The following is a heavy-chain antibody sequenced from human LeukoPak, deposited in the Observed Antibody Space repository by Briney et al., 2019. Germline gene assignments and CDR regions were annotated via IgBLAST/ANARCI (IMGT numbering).Heavy chain of an antibody. CDR3: ARGTGSGTVFDY. V-gene: IGHV4-4*02. Sequence: PSGTLSLTCAVSGGSISSSNWWSWVRQPPGKGLEWIGQIYHSGSTNYNPSLKSRVTISTDTSKKQFSLKLSSVTVADTAVYYCARGTGSGTVFDYWGQGTLVTVSS. CDR2: IYHSGST. CDR1: GGSISSSNW. J-gene: IGHJ4*02. D-gene: IGHD3-10*01.